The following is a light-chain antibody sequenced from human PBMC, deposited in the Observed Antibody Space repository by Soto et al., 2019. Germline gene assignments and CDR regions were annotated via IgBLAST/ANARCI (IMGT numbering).Light chain of an antibody. CDR3: SSYTTSTTQV. Sequence: QSALTQPASVSGSPGQSITISCTGTSSDVGSYNYVSWYQQHPGKAPKLMIYEVRNRPSGVSDRFSGSKSGKTASLTIFGLQAEDEADYYCSSYTTSTTQVFGGGIKVTV. J-gene: IGLJ2*01. V-gene: IGLV2-14*01. CDR1: SSDVGSYNY. CDR2: EVR.